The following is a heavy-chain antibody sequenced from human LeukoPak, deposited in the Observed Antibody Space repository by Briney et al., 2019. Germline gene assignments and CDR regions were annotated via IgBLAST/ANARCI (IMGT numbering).Heavy chain of an antibody. D-gene: IGHD2-15*01. V-gene: IGHV4-31*03. Sequence: SETLSLTCTVSGGSISSGGYYWSWIRQHPGKGLEWIGYIYYSGSTYYNPSLKSRVTISVDTSKNQFSLKLSSVTAADTAVYYCARGYCSGGSCYPFDYWGQGTLVTVSS. CDR2: IYYSGST. CDR3: ARGYCSGGSCYPFDY. J-gene: IGHJ4*02. CDR1: GGSISSGGYY.